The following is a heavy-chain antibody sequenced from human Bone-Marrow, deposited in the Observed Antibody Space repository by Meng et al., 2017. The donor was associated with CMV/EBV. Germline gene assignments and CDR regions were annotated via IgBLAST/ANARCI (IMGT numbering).Heavy chain of an antibody. Sequence: SETLSLTCTASDASISSYYWSWIRQPPGEGLEWIGHIYYSGGTNYNPSLKSRVTISIDTSKNQFSLKLNSVTAADTAVYYCARDLELGYWGQGTLVTVSS. D-gene: IGHD3-3*01. CDR2: IYYSGGT. CDR1: DASISSYY. V-gene: IGHV4-59*01. J-gene: IGHJ4*02. CDR3: ARDLELGY.